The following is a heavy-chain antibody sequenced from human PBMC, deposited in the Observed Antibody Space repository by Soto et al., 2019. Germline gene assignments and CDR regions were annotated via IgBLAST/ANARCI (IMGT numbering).Heavy chain of an antibody. J-gene: IGHJ4*02. CDR1: GGSISRRHNF. V-gene: IGHV4-39*01. CDR2: IFYSGTT. D-gene: IGHD3-9*01. CDR3: ARDDYYDILTGRVGYFDF. Sequence: PTDTLSPTSTATGGSISRRHNFWGWIRQPPGKGLELIGSIFYSGTTYNNPSLNSRVTLSVDTSKNQFSLKLNSVTAADTAVYYCARDDYYDILTGRVGYFDFWGQG.